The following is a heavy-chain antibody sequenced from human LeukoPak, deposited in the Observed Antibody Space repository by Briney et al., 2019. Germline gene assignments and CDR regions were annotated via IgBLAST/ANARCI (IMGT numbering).Heavy chain of an antibody. CDR3: ARDSGTTGEVKFDP. CDR2: INHSGST. J-gene: IGHJ5*02. CDR1: VESFSDYF. V-gene: IGHV4-34*01. Sequence: SETLSLTCAVYVESFSDYFWTWIRQPPGKGLEWIGEINHSGSTNYNPSLRSRVTISVDTSKNQFSLKLSPVTAADTAVYYCARDSGTTGEVKFDPWGQGTLVTVSS. D-gene: IGHD3-10*01.